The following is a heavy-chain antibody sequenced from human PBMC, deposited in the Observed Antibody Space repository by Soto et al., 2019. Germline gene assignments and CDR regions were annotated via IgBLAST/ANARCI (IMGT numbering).Heavy chain of an antibody. CDR1: GGSISSYY. CDR3: ARVFTVTDFDY. D-gene: IGHD4-4*01. J-gene: IGHJ4*02. Sequence: LSLTCTVSGGSISSYYWSWIRQPPGKGLEWIGYIYYSGSTNYNPSLKSRVTISVDTSKNQFSLKLSSVTAADTAVYYCARVFTVTDFDYWGQGTLVTVSS. V-gene: IGHV4-59*08. CDR2: IYYSGST.